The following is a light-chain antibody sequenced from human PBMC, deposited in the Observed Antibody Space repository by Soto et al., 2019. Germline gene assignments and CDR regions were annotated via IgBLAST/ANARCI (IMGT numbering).Light chain of an antibody. CDR2: EVS. CDR3: MQSTQLPPT. V-gene: IGKV2D-29*02. CDR1: QSLPHITGETF. Sequence: DVVMTQTALSLSVAPGQPASISFNSSQSLPHITGETFLFWYLQKPGQSPQLLIYEVSTRVSGVPDRFSGSGSGTDFTLEISRVETDDVGIYYCMQSTQLPPTFGQGTRLEIK. J-gene: IGKJ5*01.